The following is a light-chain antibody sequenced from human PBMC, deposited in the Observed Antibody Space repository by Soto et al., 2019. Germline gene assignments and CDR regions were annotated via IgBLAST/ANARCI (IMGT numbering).Light chain of an antibody. V-gene: IGLV2-14*01. Sequence: QSALTQPASVSGSPGQSITISCTGTSSDVGGYNYVSWYQQHPDKAPKLMIFEVSNRPSGVSNRFSGSKSGNTASLTISGLQGEDEADYYCSSYTSTSTSVFGTGTKLTVL. CDR1: SSDVGGYNY. CDR3: SSYTSTSTSV. J-gene: IGLJ1*01. CDR2: EVS.